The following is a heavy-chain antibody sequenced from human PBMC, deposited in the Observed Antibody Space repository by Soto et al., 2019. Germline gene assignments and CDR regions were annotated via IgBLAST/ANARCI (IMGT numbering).Heavy chain of an antibody. V-gene: IGHV4-59*08. CDR1: GGSISSEH. CDR3: TRQGRGQATGAAAGNFDY. Sequence: SETPSLTCTVSGGSISSEHWSWIRQSPGKGLEWIGFIYYSGSTNYNPSLKSRVTISVDMSRNQFSLELRSVTAADTAVYFCTRQGRGQATGAAAGNFDYWGQGTLVTV. CDR2: IYYSGST. J-gene: IGHJ4*02. D-gene: IGHD6-13*01.